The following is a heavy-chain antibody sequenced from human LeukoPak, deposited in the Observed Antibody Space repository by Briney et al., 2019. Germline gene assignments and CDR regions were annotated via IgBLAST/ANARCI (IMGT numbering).Heavy chain of an antibody. J-gene: IGHJ5*02. CDR2: ISSSSSYI. CDR3: ARVETTVYWFDP. CDR1: GFTFSSYS. Sequence: GGALRLSCAASGFTFSSYSMNWVRQAPGKGLEGVSSISSSSSYIYYADSVKGRFTISRDNAKNSLYLQMNSLRAEDTAVYYCARVETTVYWFDPWGQGTLVTVSS. D-gene: IGHD1-1*01. V-gene: IGHV3-21*01.